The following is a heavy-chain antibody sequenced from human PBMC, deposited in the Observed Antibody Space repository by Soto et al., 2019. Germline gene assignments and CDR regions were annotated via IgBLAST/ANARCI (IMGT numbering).Heavy chain of an antibody. V-gene: IGHV4-59*01. D-gene: IGHD6-13*01. Sequence: PSETLSLTCTVSGGSISSYYWSWIRQPPGKGLEWIGYIYYDGGTTYNSSLKSRVTRSTDTARTQTPLQLTSATPADTAVYYCARVLPGIAAAYDAFDVWGQGTMVTVSS. CDR3: ARVLPGIAAAYDAFDV. CDR1: GGSISSYY. J-gene: IGHJ3*01. CDR2: IYYDGGT.